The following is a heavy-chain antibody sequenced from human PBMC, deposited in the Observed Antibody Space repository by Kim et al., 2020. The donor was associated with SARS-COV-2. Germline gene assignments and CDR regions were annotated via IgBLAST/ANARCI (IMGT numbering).Heavy chain of an antibody. Sequence: NSVKGRFTISRDNSKNTLYLQMSSLRVEDTAVYYCARDPSGSYFFAEGFDYWGQGTLATVSS. D-gene: IGHD1-26*01. CDR3: ARDPSGSYFFAEGFDY. V-gene: IGHV3-30*15. J-gene: IGHJ4*02.